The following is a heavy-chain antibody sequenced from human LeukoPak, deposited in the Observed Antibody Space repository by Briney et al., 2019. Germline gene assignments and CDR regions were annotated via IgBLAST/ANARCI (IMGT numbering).Heavy chain of an antibody. J-gene: IGHJ4*02. CDR2: ISGSGGST. Sequence: GGSLRLSCAASGFAFSSYAMSWVRQAPGKGLEWVSAISGSGGSTYYADSVKGRFTISRDNSKNTLYLQMNSLRAEDTAVYYCAKVGSSWYVRIGGFDYWGQGTLVTVSS. CDR3: AKVGSSWYVRIGGFDY. V-gene: IGHV3-23*01. D-gene: IGHD6-13*01. CDR1: GFAFSSYA.